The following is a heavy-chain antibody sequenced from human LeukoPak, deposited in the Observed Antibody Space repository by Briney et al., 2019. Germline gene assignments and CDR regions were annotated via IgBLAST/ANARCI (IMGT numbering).Heavy chain of an antibody. D-gene: IGHD4-17*01. Sequence: GGSLRLSCASSGFTFSSYPMHWVRQAPGKGLEWVAVISYDGSNKYYADSVKGRFTISRDNSKNTLYLQMNSLRAEDTAVYYCARDSPYADYWGQGTLVTVSS. V-gene: IGHV3-30*04. J-gene: IGHJ4*02. CDR3: ARDSPYADY. CDR1: GFTFSSYP. CDR2: ISYDGSNK.